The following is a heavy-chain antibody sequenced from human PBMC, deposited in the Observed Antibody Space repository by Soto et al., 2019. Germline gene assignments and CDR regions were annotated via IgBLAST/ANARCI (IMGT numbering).Heavy chain of an antibody. V-gene: IGHV3-21*01. D-gene: IGHD4-17*01. J-gene: IGHJ6*03. CDR1: GFTFSSYS. CDR2: ISSSSYI. CDR3: ARDPSRAVTGYYYYYYYMDV. Sequence: PGGSLRLSCAASGFTFSSYSMNWVRQAPGKGLEWVSSISSSSYIYYADSVKGRFTISRDNAKNSLYLQMNSLRAEDTAVYYCARDPSRAVTGYYYYYYYMDVWGKGTTVTVSS.